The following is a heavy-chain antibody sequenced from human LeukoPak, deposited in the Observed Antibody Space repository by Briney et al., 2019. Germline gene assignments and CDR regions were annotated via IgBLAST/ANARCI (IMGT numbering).Heavy chain of an antibody. V-gene: IGHV3-30*02. Sequence: GGSLRLSCAASGFTFSSYGMHWVRQAPGKGLEWVAFIRYDGSNKYYADSVKGRFTISRDNSKNTLYLQMNSLRAEDTAVYYCAKCYGSGSPYYFDYWGQGTLVTVSS. CDR1: GFTFSSYG. D-gene: IGHD3-10*01. J-gene: IGHJ4*02. CDR3: AKCYGSGSPYYFDY. CDR2: IRYDGSNK.